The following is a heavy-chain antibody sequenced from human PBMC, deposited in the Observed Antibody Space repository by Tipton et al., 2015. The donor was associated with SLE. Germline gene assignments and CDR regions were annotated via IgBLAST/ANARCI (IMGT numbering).Heavy chain of an antibody. CDR2: INHVGRT. V-gene: IGHV4-34*01. CDR1: GGSLSGYY. J-gene: IGHJ4*02. CDR3: ARRYNSNYKDSFDY. Sequence: TLSLTCAVSGGSLSGYYWSWIRQSPGKGLEWIDDINHVGRTNYNPSLRSRATISIDTSKNQFSLKLTSVTAADTAVYYCARRYNSNYKDSFDYWGQGTPVTVSS. D-gene: IGHD1-7*01.